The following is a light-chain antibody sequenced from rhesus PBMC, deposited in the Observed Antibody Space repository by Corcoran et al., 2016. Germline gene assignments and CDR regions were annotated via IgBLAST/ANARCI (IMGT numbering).Light chain of an antibody. CDR3: QQYNNWNT. V-gene: IGKV3S9*01. CDR2: GAS. CDR1: QSVSSY. Sequence: EIVMTQSPATLSLSPGERATLSCRASQSVSSYVAWYQQKPEQAPRLLSYGASSRATGIPDRFSGSGLGTDYTLIISSLEPEDVGVYYCQQYNNWNTFGPGTKLDIK. J-gene: IGKJ3*01.